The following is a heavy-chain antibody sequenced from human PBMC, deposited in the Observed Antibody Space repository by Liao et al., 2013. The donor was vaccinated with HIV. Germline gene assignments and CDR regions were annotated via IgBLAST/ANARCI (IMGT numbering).Heavy chain of an antibody. D-gene: IGHD2-2*01. J-gene: IGHJ1*01. CDR1: GGSFSGYY. V-gene: IGHV4-34*01. Sequence: QVQLQQWGAGLLKPSETLSLTCAVYGGSFSGYYWSWIRQPPGKGLEWIGEINHSGSTNYNPSLKSRVTISVDTSKNQFSLKLTSVTAADTAVFYCARDYREYCSSTSCYGRAYFQHWGQGTLVTVSS. CDR3: ARDYREYCSSTSCYGRAYFQH. CDR2: INHSGST.